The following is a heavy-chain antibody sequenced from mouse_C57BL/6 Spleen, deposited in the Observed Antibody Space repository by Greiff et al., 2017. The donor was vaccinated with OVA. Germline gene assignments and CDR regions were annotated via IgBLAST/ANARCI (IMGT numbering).Heavy chain of an antibody. Sequence: QVQLQQSGPGLVQPSQSLSITCTVSGFSLTSYGVHWVRQSPGKGLEWLGVIWSGGSTDYNAAFISSLSISKDNSKSQVFFKMNSLQADDTAIYYCASSYYGSSYGYFDVWGTGTTVTVSS. J-gene: IGHJ1*03. CDR3: ASSYYGSSYGYFDV. D-gene: IGHD1-1*01. V-gene: IGHV2-2*01. CDR2: IWSGGST. CDR1: GFSLTSYG.